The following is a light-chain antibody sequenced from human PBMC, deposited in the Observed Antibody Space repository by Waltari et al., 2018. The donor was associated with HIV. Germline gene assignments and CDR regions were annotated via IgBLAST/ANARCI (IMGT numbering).Light chain of an antibody. V-gene: IGKV1-9*01. Sequence: DIQLTQSPSFLSASVSDRVTITYRASQDISNNLAWYQQKPGTVPKLLIYAASTVHSGGPSRFSGSGSGTEFTLTSTSLQPDDFATYYCQQLNGDPFTFGPGTKVDIK. CDR1: QDISNN. CDR2: AAS. CDR3: QQLNGDPFT. J-gene: IGKJ3*01.